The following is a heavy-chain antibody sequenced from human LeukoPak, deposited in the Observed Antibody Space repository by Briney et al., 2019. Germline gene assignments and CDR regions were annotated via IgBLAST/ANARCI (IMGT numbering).Heavy chain of an antibody. D-gene: IGHD1-26*01. Sequence: SETLSLTCTVSGGSISSYYWRWVRQPPGKGLEWIEFIYYSGSTTYNPSLKSRVTISVDTSKNQFSLKLSSVTAADTAVYYCARVAMGATYHGGFDYWGQGTLVTVSS. CDR2: IYYSGST. CDR3: ARVAMGATYHGGFDY. V-gene: IGHV4-59*12. CDR1: GGSISSYY. J-gene: IGHJ4*02.